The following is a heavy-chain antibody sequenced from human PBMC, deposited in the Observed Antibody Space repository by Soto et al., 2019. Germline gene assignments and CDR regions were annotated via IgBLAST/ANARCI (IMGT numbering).Heavy chain of an antibody. V-gene: IGHV1-18*01. Sequence: QVQLVQSGAEVKKPGASLRVSCNASGYTFSNFGISWVRQAPGQGLEWMGWLNTYNGNTNFAVKFQGRVTMTTDTSTSTAYMDLRSLTSDDTAVYYCARGPDPTYFDFWGQGTLVTVSS. CDR2: LNTYNGNT. CDR3: ARGPDPTYFDF. CDR1: GYTFSNFG. J-gene: IGHJ4*02.